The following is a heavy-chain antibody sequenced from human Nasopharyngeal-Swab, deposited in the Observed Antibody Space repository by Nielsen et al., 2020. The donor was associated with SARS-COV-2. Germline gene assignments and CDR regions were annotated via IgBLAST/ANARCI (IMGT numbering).Heavy chain of an antibody. V-gene: IGHV3-30*03. Sequence: GESLKISCVASRFTFSRWPMHWVRQAPGKGLEWVTVISSDGSDKQYVDSVKGRFTISRDNSKNTLYLQVKSLRADDTGVYYCAGLRADTPDFAYLGQGTLVTVSS. J-gene: IGHJ4*02. D-gene: IGHD2-15*01. CDR3: AGLRADTPDFAY. CDR2: ISSDGSDK. CDR1: RFTFSRWP.